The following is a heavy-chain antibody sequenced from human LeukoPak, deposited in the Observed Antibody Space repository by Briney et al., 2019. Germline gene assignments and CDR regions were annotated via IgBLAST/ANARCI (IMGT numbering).Heavy chain of an antibody. V-gene: IGHV3-66*01. J-gene: IGHJ2*01. CDR1: GFTVSSNH. CDR3: ARADRPNWYFDL. CDR2: IYSAGPT. Sequence: PGGSLRLSCAASGFTVSSNHMSWVRQAPGKGLEWVSGIYSAGPTYYADSVKGRFTIPRDNAKNTLYLQMNSLRAEDTAMYYCARADRPNWYFDLWGRGTLVTVSS.